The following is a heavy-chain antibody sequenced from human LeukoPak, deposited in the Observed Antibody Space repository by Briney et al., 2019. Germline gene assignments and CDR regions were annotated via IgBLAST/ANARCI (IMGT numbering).Heavy chain of an antibody. Sequence: PGGSLRLSCAASGFTFDAFGMTWVRQAPGKGLEWVSAIRGDAGSTGYADSVKGRFTISRDNAKNSLYLQMNSLRDEDTAMYYCARDLGHWGQGTLVTVSS. CDR3: ARDLGH. CDR2: IRGDAGST. J-gene: IGHJ1*01. CDR1: GFTFDAFG. V-gene: IGHV3-20*04.